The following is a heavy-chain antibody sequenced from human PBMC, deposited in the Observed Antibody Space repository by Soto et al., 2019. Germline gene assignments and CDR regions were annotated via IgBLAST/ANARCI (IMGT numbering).Heavy chain of an antibody. V-gene: IGHV4-4*02. CDR1: GGSISSSNW. J-gene: IGHJ6*02. CDR3: ARGLLGYCSSTSCAPPLYGMDV. Sequence: QVQLQESGPGLVKPSGTLSLTCAVSGGSISSSNWWSWVRQPPGKGLEWIGEIYHSGSTNYNPSLKSRVTISVGKSKNQFSLKLGSVTAADSGVYYCARGLLGYCSSTSCAPPLYGMDVWGQWTTVTVSS. D-gene: IGHD2-2*01. CDR2: IYHSGST.